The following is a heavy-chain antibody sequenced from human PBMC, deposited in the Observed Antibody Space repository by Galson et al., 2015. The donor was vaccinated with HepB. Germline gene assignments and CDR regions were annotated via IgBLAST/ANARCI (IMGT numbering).Heavy chain of an antibody. CDR3: ARDQVDIITFGGVIVNPDY. D-gene: IGHD3-16*02. CDR2: ISTNTGNP. V-gene: IGHV7-4-1*02. Sequence: SVKVSCKASGYTFTNYAMNWVRQAPGQGLEWMGWISTNTGNPTYAQGFTGRFVFSLDTSVSTAYLQISSLKAEDTAVYYCARDQVDIITFGGVIVNPDYWGQGTLVTVSS. J-gene: IGHJ4*02. CDR1: GYTFTNYA.